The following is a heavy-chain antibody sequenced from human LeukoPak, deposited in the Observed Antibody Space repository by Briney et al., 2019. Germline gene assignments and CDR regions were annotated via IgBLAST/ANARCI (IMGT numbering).Heavy chain of an antibody. CDR1: GGSISSGGYS. D-gene: IGHD3-22*01. V-gene: IGHV4-30-2*01. J-gene: IGHJ4*02. CDR2: IYHSGST. Sequence: SQTLSLTCAVSGGSISSGGYSWSWIRQPPGKVLEWIGYIYHSGSTYYNPSLKSRVTISVDRSKNQFSLKLSSVTAADTAVYYCARAPYYYDSSGYWYGYFDYWGQGTLVTVSS. CDR3: ARAPYYYDSSGYWYGYFDY.